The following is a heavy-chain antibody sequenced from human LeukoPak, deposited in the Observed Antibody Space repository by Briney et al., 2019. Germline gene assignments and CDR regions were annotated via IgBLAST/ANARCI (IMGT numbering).Heavy chain of an antibody. Sequence: GGSLRLSCAASGFTFSSYAMSWVRQAPGKGLEWVSAISGSGGSTYYADSVEGRFTISRDNSKNTLHLQMNSLRAEDTAVYYCAKAPIVVVVAATPDYWGQGTLVTVSS. V-gene: IGHV3-23*01. CDR3: AKAPIVVVVAATPDY. J-gene: IGHJ4*02. CDR1: GFTFSSYA. D-gene: IGHD2-15*01. CDR2: ISGSGGST.